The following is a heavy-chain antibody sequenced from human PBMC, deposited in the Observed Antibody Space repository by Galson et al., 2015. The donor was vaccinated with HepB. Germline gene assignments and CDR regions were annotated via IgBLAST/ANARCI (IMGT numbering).Heavy chain of an antibody. D-gene: IGHD6-13*01. CDR2: INTNTGNP. Sequence: SVKVSCKASGYTFTSYAMNWVRQAPGQGLEWMGWINTNTGNPTYAQGFTGRFVFSLDTSVSTAYLQISSLKAEDTAVYYCARGVSSWYYNWFDPWGQGTLVTVSS. CDR3: ARGVSSWYYNWFDP. CDR1: GYTFTSYA. J-gene: IGHJ5*02. V-gene: IGHV7-4-1*02.